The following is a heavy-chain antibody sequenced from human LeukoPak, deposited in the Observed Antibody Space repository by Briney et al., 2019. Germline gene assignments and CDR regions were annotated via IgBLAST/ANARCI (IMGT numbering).Heavy chain of an antibody. CDR2: INHSGST. CDR3: ARLRDGRAARPFHYYYYMDV. D-gene: IGHD6-6*01. V-gene: IGHV4-34*01. J-gene: IGHJ6*03. CDR1: GGSFSDYY. Sequence: SETLSLTCAVYGGSFSDYYWSWIRQPPGKGLEWIGEINHSGSTNYNPSLKSRVTISVDTSKNQFSLKLSSVTAADTAVYYCARLRDGRAARPFHYYYYMDVWGKGTTVTVSS.